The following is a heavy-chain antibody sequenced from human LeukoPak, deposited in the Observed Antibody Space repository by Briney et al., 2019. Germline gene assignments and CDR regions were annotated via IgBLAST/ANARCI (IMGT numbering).Heavy chain of an antibody. CDR2: IKQDGSEK. V-gene: IGHV3-7*01. J-gene: IGHJ4*02. CDR1: GFTFSNYW. Sequence: GGSLRLSCAASGFTFSNYWMSWVRQAPGKGLEWVANIKQDGSEKYYVDSVKGRYTISRDNAKNSLYLQMNSLRAEDTAVYYCARDSSSWIYWGQGTLVTVSS. D-gene: IGHD6-13*01. CDR3: ARDSSSWIY.